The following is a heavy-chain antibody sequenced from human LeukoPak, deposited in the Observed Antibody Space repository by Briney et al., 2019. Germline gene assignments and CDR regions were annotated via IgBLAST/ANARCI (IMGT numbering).Heavy chain of an antibody. D-gene: IGHD3-9*01. CDR2: IYYSGST. CDR3: ARHGPYYDILTGYPRRSEWFDP. J-gene: IGHJ5*02. V-gene: IGHV4-59*08. Sequence: SETLSLTSTVSGGSISSYYRSWIRQPPGKVLGWDGYIYYSGSTDYHPTLKRRVTLSVDTSKNQRSLKLSSVTAAGTAVYYCARHGPYYDILTGYPRRSEWFDPWGEGTLVTVSS. CDR1: GGSISSYY.